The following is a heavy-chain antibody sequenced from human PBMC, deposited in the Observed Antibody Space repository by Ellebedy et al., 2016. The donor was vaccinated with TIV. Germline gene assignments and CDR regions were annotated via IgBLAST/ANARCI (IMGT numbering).Heavy chain of an antibody. CDR3: ARVRSAMVNWYFDL. D-gene: IGHD3-3*01. CDR1: GYTFTSYG. J-gene: IGHJ2*01. CDR2: ISGYNGNT. Sequence: AASVKVSCKTSGYTFTSYGITWVRQAPGRGLEWMGWISGYNGNTNYAQKLQGRVTMTTETSTSTAYMELRILRSDDTAIYYCARVRSAMVNWYFDLWGRGTQVIVSS. V-gene: IGHV1-18*01.